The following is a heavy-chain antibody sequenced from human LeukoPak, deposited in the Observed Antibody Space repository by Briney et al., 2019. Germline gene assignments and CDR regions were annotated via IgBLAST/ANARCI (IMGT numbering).Heavy chain of an antibody. D-gene: IGHD3-9*01. V-gene: IGHV3-30*18. CDR2: ISYDGSNK. CDR3: AKGGWLVEPYIDY. J-gene: IGHJ4*02. Sequence: QPGRSLRLSCAASGFTFSSYGMHWVRQAPGKGLEWVAVISYDGSNKYYADSVKGRFTISRDNSKNTLYLQMNSLRAEDTTVYYCAKGGWLVEPYIDYWGKGTLVTVSS. CDR1: GFTFSSYG.